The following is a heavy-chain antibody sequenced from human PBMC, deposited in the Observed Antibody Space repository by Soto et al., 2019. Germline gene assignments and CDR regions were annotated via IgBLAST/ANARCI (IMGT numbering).Heavy chain of an antibody. Sequence: PSETLSLTCSVSGDSISNSRFYWAWIRQPPGKGLEWIGSIYHTGNAYYNPSLKSRVTISVDTSKNQFSLKLSSVTAADTAVYYCARDGGFYYGMDVWGQGTTVTVSS. J-gene: IGHJ6*02. CDR2: IYHTGNA. V-gene: IGHV4-39*07. CDR3: ARDGGFYYGMDV. CDR1: GDSISNSRFY. D-gene: IGHD3-3*01.